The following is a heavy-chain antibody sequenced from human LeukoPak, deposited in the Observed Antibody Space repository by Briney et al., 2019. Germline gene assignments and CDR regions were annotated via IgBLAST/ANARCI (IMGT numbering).Heavy chain of an antibody. D-gene: IGHD2-15*01. Sequence: GGSLRLSCAAFGFTFSSYSMNWVRQAPGKGLEWVSSIRTSSSFIWYSDSVKGRFSISRDNAKNSLYLQLSSLRAEDTAVYYCARGCGPGSCPNKKNSLDYWGQGTLVTVSS. J-gene: IGHJ4*02. CDR1: GFTFSSYS. CDR2: IRTSSSFI. V-gene: IGHV3-21*01. CDR3: ARGCGPGSCPNKKNSLDY.